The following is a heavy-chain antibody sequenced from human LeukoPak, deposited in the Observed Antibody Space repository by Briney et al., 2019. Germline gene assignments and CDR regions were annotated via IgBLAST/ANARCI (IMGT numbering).Heavy chain of an antibody. J-gene: IGHJ3*01. D-gene: IGHD2-8*02. Sequence: ASVKVSCKSSGYSFSAYYVQWVRQAPGQGLEWMGWINPTSGGTDFAQNFQGRVTMTTDTSISTAYMELSRLRSDDTAIYYCANHYFDTGGNGAFVLWGQGTMVTVSS. CDR1: GYSFSAYY. CDR2: INPTSGGT. V-gene: IGHV1-2*02. CDR3: ANHYFDTGGNGAFVL.